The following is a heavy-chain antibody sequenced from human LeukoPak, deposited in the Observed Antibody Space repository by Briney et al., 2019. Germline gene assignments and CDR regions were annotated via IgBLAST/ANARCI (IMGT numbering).Heavy chain of an antibody. CDR3: ARLARVFTVTTVGDAFDI. V-gene: IGHV4-34*01. CDR1: GGSFSGYY. J-gene: IGHJ3*02. D-gene: IGHD4-17*01. CDR2: INHSGST. Sequence: SETLSLTCAVYGGSFSGYYWSWIRQPPGKGLEWIGEINHSGSTNYNPFLKSRVTISVDTSKNQFSLKLSSVTAADTAVYYCARLARVFTVTTVGDAFDIWGQGTMVTVSS.